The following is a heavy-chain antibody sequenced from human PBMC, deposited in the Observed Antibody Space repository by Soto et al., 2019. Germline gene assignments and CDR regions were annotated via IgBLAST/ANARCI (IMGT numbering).Heavy chain of an antibody. V-gene: IGHV3-30-3*01. Sequence: QVQLEESGGGVVQPGRSLRLSCVGTGFTFSSYAMHWVRQAPGKGLEWVAVISNDGTNKYYADSVEGRITISRDNSKNTLYLQMHSLRSEDTAVYSCARGTTLAIFDYGMDVWGQGATVTVSS. J-gene: IGHJ6*02. CDR3: ARGTTLAIFDYGMDV. CDR1: GFTFSSYA. D-gene: IGHD3-3*01. CDR2: ISNDGTNK.